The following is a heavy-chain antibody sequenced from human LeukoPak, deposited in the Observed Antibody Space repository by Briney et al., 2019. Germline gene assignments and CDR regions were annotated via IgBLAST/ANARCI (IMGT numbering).Heavy chain of an antibody. Sequence: SVKVSCKASGGTFSSYAISWVRQAPGQGLEWMGGIIPIFGTANYAQKFQGRVTITADESTSTAYMELSSLRSEGTAVYYCARGGGITGTPFDYWGQGTLVTVSS. J-gene: IGHJ4*02. V-gene: IGHV1-69*01. CDR1: GGTFSSYA. CDR3: ARGGGITGTPFDY. CDR2: IIPIFGTA. D-gene: IGHD1-20*01.